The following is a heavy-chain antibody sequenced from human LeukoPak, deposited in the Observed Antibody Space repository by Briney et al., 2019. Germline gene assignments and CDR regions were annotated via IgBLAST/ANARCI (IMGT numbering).Heavy chain of an antibody. D-gene: IGHD6-25*01. J-gene: IGHJ4*02. V-gene: IGHV1-8*03. CDR2: MNPISGNT. CDR3: VRAAKCSGGGCDSKEYVYYFDY. CDR1: GYTFTSYG. Sequence: ASVKVSCKASGYTFTSYGISWVRQAPGQGLEWMGWMNPISGNTGFAQKFQGRVTITRDTSISTAYMEVSSLRSDDTAVYFCVRAAKCSGGGCDSKEYVYYFDYWGQGTLVTVSS.